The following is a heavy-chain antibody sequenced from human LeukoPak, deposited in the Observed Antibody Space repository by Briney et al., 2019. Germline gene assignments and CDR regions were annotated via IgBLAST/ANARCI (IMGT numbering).Heavy chain of an antibody. CDR3: ARLDISGVATGHYYYGMDV. J-gene: IGHJ6*04. CDR1: GCRFTSYW. CDR2: IYPGDSDT. V-gene: IGHV5-51*01. D-gene: IGHD3-10*01. Sequence: GASLKISFKGSGCRFTSYWIGWVRPMPGKGLGWMGIIYPGDSDTRYSPSFQGQVTISADTSISTAYLQWSSLKASDTAMYYCARLDISGVATGHYYYGMDVWGKGTTVTVSS.